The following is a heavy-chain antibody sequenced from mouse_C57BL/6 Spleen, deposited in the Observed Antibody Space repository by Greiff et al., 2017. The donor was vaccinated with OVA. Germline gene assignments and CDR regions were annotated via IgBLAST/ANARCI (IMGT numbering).Heavy chain of an antibody. D-gene: IGHD2-5*01. CDR1: GFNIKDYY. Sequence: EVQLQQSGAELVRPGASVKLSCTASGFNIKDYYMHWVKQRPEQGLEWIGRIDPEDGDTEYAPKFQGKATMTADTSSNTAYLQLSSLTSEDTAVYYCTFYYSNYEKFAYWGQGTLVTVSA. CDR3: TFYYSNYEKFAY. J-gene: IGHJ3*01. CDR2: IDPEDGDT. V-gene: IGHV14-1*01.